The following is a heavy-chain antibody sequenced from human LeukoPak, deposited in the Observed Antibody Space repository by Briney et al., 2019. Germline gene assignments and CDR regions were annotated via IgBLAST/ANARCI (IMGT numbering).Heavy chain of an antibody. CDR3: AKLTGYDFWSGNSPSFDY. Sequence: GGSLRLSCAASGFTFRSYGMSWVRQAPGKGLEWVSAISGSGGSTSYADSVKGRFIISRDNSKNTLFVQMNSLRAEDTAVYYCAKLTGYDFWSGNSPSFDYWGPGTLVTVSS. J-gene: IGHJ4*02. CDR2: ISGSGGST. V-gene: IGHV3-23*01. CDR1: GFTFRSYG. D-gene: IGHD3-3*01.